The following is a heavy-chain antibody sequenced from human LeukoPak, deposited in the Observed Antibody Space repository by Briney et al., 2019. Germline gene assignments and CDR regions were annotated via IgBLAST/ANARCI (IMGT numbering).Heavy chain of an antibody. D-gene: IGHD2-2*01. V-gene: IGHV3-23*01. CDR1: GFTFSSYA. CDR2: ISGSGGST. CDR3: AKVYQLLERADESY. Sequence: GGSLRLSCAASGFTFSSYAMSWVRQAPGKGLEWVSAISGSGGSTYYADSVKGRFTISRDNSKNTLYLQMNSLRAEDTAVYYCAKVYQLLERADESYWGQGTLVTVSS. J-gene: IGHJ4*02.